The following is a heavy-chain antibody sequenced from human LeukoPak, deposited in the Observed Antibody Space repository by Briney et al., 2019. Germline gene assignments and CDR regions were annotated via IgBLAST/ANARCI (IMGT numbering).Heavy chain of an antibody. J-gene: IGHJ5*02. CDR2: IIPIFGTA. Sequence: ASVKVSCKASGGTFSSYAMSWVRQAPGQGLEWMGGIIPIFGTANYAQKFLGRVTITTDESTSTAYMELSSLRSEDTAVYYCATLPYYCSSTSCYSRWGFDPWGQGTLVTVSS. CDR1: GGTFSSYA. D-gene: IGHD2-2*02. CDR3: ATLPYYCSSTSCYSRWGFDP. V-gene: IGHV1-69*05.